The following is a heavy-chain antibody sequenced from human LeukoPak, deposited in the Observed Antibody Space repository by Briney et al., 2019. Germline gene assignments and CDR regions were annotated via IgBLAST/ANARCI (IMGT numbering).Heavy chain of an antibody. D-gene: IGHD3-10*01. CDR2: IIPIFGTA. CDR1: GGTFSSYA. Sequence: GSSVKVSCKASGGTFSSYAISWVRQAPGQGLEWMGGIIPIFGTANYAQKFQGRVTITADKSTSTAYMELSSLRSEDTAVYYCARAHPVNYYGSGSYYTGNYYYMDVWGKGTTVTISS. J-gene: IGHJ6*03. CDR3: ARAHPVNYYGSGSYYTGNYYYMDV. V-gene: IGHV1-69*06.